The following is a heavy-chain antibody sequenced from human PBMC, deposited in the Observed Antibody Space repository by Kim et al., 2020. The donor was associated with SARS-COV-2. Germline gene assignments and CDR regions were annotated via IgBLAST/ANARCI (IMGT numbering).Heavy chain of an antibody. V-gene: IGHV3-15*01. Sequence: GGSLRLSCAASGFVFKNAWMSWVRQAPGKGLEWIGRIKSKSDGGTTDYAAPVKGRFTISRDDPGNTLYIQMNSLKIEDTALYYCTGDDYLWGTYRPWGQGTLVTVSS. CDR3: TGDDYLWGTYRP. CDR2: IKSKSDGGTT. J-gene: IGHJ5*02. D-gene: IGHD3-16*02. CDR1: GFVFKNAW.